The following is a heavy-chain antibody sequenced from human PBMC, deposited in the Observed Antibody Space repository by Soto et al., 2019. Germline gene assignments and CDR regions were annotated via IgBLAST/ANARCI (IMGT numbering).Heavy chain of an antibody. CDR2: IYYSGST. J-gene: IGHJ6*02. V-gene: IGHV4-31*03. D-gene: IGHD6-13*01. CDR1: GGSISSGGYY. Sequence: SETLSLTCTVSGGSISSGGYYWSWIRQHPGKGLEWIGYIYYSGSTYYNPSLKSRVTISVDTSKDQFSLKLSSVTAADTAVYYCARLHPMLAAAGTPPYYYYGMDVWGQGTTVTVSS. CDR3: ARLHPMLAAAGTPPYYYYGMDV.